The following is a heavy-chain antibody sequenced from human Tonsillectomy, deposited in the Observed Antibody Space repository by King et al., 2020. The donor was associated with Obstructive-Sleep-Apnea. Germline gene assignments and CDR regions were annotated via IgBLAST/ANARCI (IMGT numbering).Heavy chain of an antibody. V-gene: IGHV4-39*07. CDR2: IYYSGST. J-gene: IGHJ5*02. CDR3: ARVAGGYDYVWFDP. D-gene: IGHD5-12*01. CDR1: GGSISSSSYY. Sequence: LQLQESGPGLVKPSETLSLTCTVSGGSISSSSYYWGWIRQPPGKGLEWIGSIYYSGSTYYNPSLKSRVTISVDTSKNQFSLKLSSVTAADTAVYYCARVAGGYDYVWFDPWGQGTLVTVSS.